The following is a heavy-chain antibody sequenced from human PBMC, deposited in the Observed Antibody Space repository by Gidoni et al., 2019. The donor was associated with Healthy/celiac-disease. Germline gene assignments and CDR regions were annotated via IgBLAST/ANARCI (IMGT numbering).Heavy chain of an antibody. CDR3: ARDRGPGSSYYFDY. Sequence: QVQLVESGGGVVQPGRSLRLSWSASGFTFSSYAMHWVRQAPGKGLEWVAVISYDGSNKYYADSVKGRFTISRDNSKNTLYLQMNSLRAEDTAVYYCARDRGPGSSYYFDYWGQGTLVTVSS. D-gene: IGHD6-6*01. V-gene: IGHV3-30-3*01. CDR1: GFTFSSYA. CDR2: ISYDGSNK. J-gene: IGHJ4*02.